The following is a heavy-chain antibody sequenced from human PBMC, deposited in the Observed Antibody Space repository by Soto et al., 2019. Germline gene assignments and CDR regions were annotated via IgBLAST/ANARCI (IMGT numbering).Heavy chain of an antibody. CDR3: ARDRRGYSSGSSYGMDV. CDR1: GGYISSSNW. V-gene: IGHV4-4*02. J-gene: IGHJ6*02. CDR2: IYHSGST. Sequence: SETLSLTYAVSGGYISSSNWWSRVRQPPGKGLEWIGEIYHSGSTNYNPSLKSRVTISVDKSKNQFSLKLSSVTAADTAVYYCARDRRGYSSGSSYGMDVWGQGTTVTVSS. D-gene: IGHD6-19*01.